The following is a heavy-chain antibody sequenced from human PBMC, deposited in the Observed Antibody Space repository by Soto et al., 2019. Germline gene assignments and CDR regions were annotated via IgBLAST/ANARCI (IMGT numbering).Heavy chain of an antibody. J-gene: IGHJ6*02. CDR2: IYYSGST. V-gene: IGHV4-61*01. D-gene: IGHD3-22*01. Sequence: SETLSLTCTVSGGSVSSGSYYWSWIRQPPGKGLEWIGYIYYSGSTNYNPSLKSRVTISVDTSKNQFSLKLSSVTAADTAVYYCARDQYYYDSTPDGGMDVWGQGTTVTVSS. CDR3: ARDQYYYDSTPDGGMDV. CDR1: GGSVSSGSYY.